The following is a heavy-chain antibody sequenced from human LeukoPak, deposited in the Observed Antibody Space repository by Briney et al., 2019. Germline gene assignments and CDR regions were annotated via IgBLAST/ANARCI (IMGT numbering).Heavy chain of an antibody. Sequence: GGSLRLSCAASGFTFSSYQMNWVRQAPGKGLEWVSYISSSGTTIYYADSVKGRFTISRDNAKNSLYLQMNSLRAEDTAVYYCATKNIAAPGLDCWGQGTLVTVSS. D-gene: IGHD6-13*01. CDR2: ISSSGTTI. CDR3: ATKNIAAPGLDC. CDR1: GFTFSSYQ. J-gene: IGHJ4*02. V-gene: IGHV3-48*03.